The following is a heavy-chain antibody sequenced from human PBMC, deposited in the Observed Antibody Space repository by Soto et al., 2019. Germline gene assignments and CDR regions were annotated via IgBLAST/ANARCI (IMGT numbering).Heavy chain of an antibody. CDR1: EVTFSDYE. CDR3: SRRFDD. CDR2: ISSSGTTI. J-gene: IGHJ4*02. V-gene: IGHV3-48*03. Sequence: EVRLVESGGGLVQPGGSLRLSCAASEVTFSDYEMNWVRQAPGKGLEWISYISSSGTTIYYADSVRGRFTISRDNAKSSLYLQMNSLRPDDTAVYYCSRRFDDWGQGTLVTVSS.